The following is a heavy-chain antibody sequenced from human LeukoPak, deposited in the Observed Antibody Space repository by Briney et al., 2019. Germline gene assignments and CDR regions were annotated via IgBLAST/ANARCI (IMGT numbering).Heavy chain of an antibody. J-gene: IGHJ3*02. Sequence: GGSLRLSCAASGFTFSSYAMHWVRQAPGKGLEWVAVISYDGSNKYYADSVKGRFTISRDNPKNTLYLQMNSLRAEDTAVYYCARGPPDAFDIWGQGTMVTVSS. V-gene: IGHV3-30*04. CDR3: ARGPPDAFDI. CDR1: GFTFSSYA. CDR2: ISYDGSNK.